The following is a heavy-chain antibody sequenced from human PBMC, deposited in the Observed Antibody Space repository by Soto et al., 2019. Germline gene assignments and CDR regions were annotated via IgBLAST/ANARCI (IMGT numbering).Heavy chain of an antibody. Sequence: ASVKVSCKVSGYTLSGLSMHWVRQAPGKGLEWMGGFDPEDGETIYAQSFQGRVTVTEDTSTDTAYLGLSRLRSDDTAVYYCTSVVVTATDAYAVSGQGAMVTVSS. J-gene: IGHJ3*01. CDR3: TSVVVTATDAYAV. V-gene: IGHV1-24*01. D-gene: IGHD2-21*02. CDR1: GYTLSGLS. CDR2: FDPEDGET.